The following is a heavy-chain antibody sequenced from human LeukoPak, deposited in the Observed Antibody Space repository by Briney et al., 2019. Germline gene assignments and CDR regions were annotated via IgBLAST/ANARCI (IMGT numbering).Heavy chain of an antibody. J-gene: IGHJ6*03. CDR1: GFTVSSNY. D-gene: IGHD3-16*01. CDR2: IYSGGST. CDR3: ARGPEVWGRWGWYMDV. Sequence: GGSLRLSCAASGFTVSSNYMSWVRQAPGKGLEWVSVIYSGGSTYYADSVKGRFTISRDNPKNTLYLQMNSLRAEDTAVYYCARGPEVWGRWGWYMDVWGKGTTVTVSS. V-gene: IGHV3-53*01.